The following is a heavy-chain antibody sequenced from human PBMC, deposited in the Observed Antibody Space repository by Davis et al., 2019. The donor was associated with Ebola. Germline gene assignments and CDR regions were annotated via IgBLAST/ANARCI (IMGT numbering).Heavy chain of an antibody. J-gene: IGHJ6*02. CDR2: IYWDDDK. Sequence: SGPTLAQPTQPLTLTCTCSGFSLSTSGVGVGWIRQPPGKALQWLGIIYWDDDKRYSPPLKSRLTITKDTSKNQVVLTVTNMDPVDTATYYCAHWSSLYGMDVWGQGTTVTVSS. CDR3: AHWSSLYGMDV. V-gene: IGHV2-5*02. CDR1: GFSLSTSGVG. D-gene: IGHD1-26*01.